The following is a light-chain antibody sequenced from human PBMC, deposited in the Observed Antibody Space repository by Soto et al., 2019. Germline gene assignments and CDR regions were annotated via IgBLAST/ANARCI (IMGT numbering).Light chain of an antibody. V-gene: IGKV1-5*03. CDR2: QAS. Sequence: IQMTQSPSTLSASVGDRVTITCRASRSLQTWLAWYQQKPGKVPKLPIYQASSLQNGVPARFIGSGSGTEFTLTISSLQSDDVATYYCQQYTCLWTFGPGTKVEIK. J-gene: IGKJ1*01. CDR1: RSLQTW. CDR3: QQYTCLWT.